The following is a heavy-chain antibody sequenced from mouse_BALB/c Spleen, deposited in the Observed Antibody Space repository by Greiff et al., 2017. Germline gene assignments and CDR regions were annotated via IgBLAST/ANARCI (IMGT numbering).Heavy chain of an antibody. D-gene: IGHD1-1*01. CDR2: ISSGSSTI. V-gene: IGHV5-17*02. J-gene: IGHJ2*01. CDR3: ARELSGSSMYYFDD. CDR1: GFTFSSFG. Sequence: EVHLVESGGGLVQPGGSRKLSCAASGFTFSSFGMHWVRQAPEKGLEWVAYISSGSSTIYYADTVKGRFTISRDNPKNTLFLQMTSLRSEDTAMYYCARELSGSSMYYFDDWGQGTTLTVSS.